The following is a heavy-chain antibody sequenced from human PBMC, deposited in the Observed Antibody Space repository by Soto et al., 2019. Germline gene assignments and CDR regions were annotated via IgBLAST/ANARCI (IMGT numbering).Heavy chain of an antibody. J-gene: IGHJ2*01. D-gene: IGHD3-16*01. CDR1: GFALSTNGVG. CDR3: AHTLSSADYVSWYFDL. CDR2: IYWNDDK. Sequence: QITLKESGPTLVKPTQTLTLTCTFSGFALSTNGVGVGWIRQSPGKALEWVALIYWNDDKRYSPSLKSRLTITKDTSKNQVVLTMANMAPVDTGTYYCAHTLSSADYVSWYFDLWGRGTLVTVSS. V-gene: IGHV2-5*01.